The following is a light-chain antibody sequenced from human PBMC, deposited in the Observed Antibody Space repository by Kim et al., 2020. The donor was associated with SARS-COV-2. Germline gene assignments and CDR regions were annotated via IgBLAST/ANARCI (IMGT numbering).Light chain of an antibody. V-gene: IGLV3-19*01. CDR3: NSRDSSGNRCV. J-gene: IGLJ1*01. CDR1: SLRSYY. Sequence: SSELTQDPAVSAALGQTVRITCQGDSLRSYYASWYQQKPGQAPVLVIYGKNNRPSGIPDRFSGSRSGNTASLTITGAQAEDEADYYCNSRDSSGNRCVFGTATKITVL. CDR2: GKN.